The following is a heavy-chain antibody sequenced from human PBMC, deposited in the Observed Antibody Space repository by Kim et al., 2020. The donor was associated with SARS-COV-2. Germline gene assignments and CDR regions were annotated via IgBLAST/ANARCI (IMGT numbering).Heavy chain of an antibody. J-gene: IGHJ4*02. CDR1: GGSFSGYY. Sequence: SETLSLTCAVYGGSFSGYYWSWIRQPPGKGLEWIGEINHSGSTNYNPSLKSRVTISVDTSKNQFSLKLSSVTAADTAVYYCARKPRKPPRNSSGWYVPFSVTGEFDYWGQGTLVTVSS. D-gene: IGHD6-19*01. CDR3: ARKPRKPPRNSSGWYVPFSVTGEFDY. CDR2: INHSGST. V-gene: IGHV4-34*01.